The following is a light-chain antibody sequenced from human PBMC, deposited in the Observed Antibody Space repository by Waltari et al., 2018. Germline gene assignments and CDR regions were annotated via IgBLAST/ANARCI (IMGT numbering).Light chain of an antibody. CDR1: QDISNY. J-gene: IGKJ2*01. Sequence: DIQMTRSPSSLSASVGDRVTIPCQASQDISNYLNWYQQKPGKAPKLLIYDASNLETGVPSRFSGSGSGTDFTFTISSLQPEDIATYYCQQYDNLLPYTFGQGTKLEIK. V-gene: IGKV1-33*01. CDR3: QQYDNLLPYT. CDR2: DAS.